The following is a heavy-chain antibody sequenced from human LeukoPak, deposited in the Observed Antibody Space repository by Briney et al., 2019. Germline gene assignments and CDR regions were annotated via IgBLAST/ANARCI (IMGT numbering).Heavy chain of an antibody. J-gene: IGHJ6*02. CDR1: GYTFTSYG. V-gene: IGHV1-18*01. D-gene: IGHD2-2*01. Sequence: ASVTVSCKASGYTFTSYGISWVRQAPGQGLEWMGWISAYNGNTDYAQKLQGRVTMTTDTSTSTAYMELRSLRSDDTAVYYCARGDIVVVPAPYAMDVWGQGTTVTVSS. CDR2: ISAYNGNT. CDR3: ARGDIVVVPAPYAMDV.